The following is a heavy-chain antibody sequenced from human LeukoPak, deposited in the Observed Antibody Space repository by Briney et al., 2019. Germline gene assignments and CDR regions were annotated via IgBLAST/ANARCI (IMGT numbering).Heavy chain of an antibody. V-gene: IGHV6-1*01. D-gene: IGHD5-24*01. J-gene: IGHJ4*02. CDR2: TYYRSKWYN. CDR1: GDSVSSNSAA. Sequence: SQTLSLTCAISGDSVSSNSAAWNWLRQSPSRGLEWLGRTYYRSKWYNDYAVSVKSRITISPDTSKNQFSLKLTSVTAADTAVYYCARLYLPATRFDYWGQGTLVTVSS. CDR3: ARLYLPATRFDY.